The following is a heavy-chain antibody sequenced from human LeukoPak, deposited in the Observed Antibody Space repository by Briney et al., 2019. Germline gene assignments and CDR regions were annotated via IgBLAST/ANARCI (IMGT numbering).Heavy chain of an antibody. D-gene: IGHD6-25*01. Sequence: GGSLRLSCAGSGFTFSSSAMSWVRQVPGKGLEWVSGISASGGSTSYADSVRGRFTISRDNSKNTLYVQMNSLRVEDTAVYYCAKTDRDSSGGFFDYWGQGTLVTVSS. J-gene: IGHJ4*02. CDR1: GFTFSSSA. CDR2: ISASGGST. CDR3: AKTDRDSSGGFFDY. V-gene: IGHV3-23*01.